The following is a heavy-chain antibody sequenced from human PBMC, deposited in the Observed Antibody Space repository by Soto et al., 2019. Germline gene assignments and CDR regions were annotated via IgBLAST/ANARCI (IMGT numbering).Heavy chain of an antibody. Sequence: GGSVKVSCKASGYTFTSYGISWVRQAPGQGLEWMGWISAYNGNTNYAQKLQGRVTMTTDTSTSTAYMELRSLRSDDTAVYYCARDQSYGDYVTNTLYYYYGMDVWGQGTTVTVSS. J-gene: IGHJ6*02. CDR1: GYTFTSYG. CDR2: ISAYNGNT. D-gene: IGHD4-17*01. CDR3: ARDQSYGDYVTNTLYYYYGMDV. V-gene: IGHV1-18*04.